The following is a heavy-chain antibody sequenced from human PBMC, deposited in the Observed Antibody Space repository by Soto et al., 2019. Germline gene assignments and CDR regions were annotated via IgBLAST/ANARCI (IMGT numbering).Heavy chain of an antibody. CDR3: ARVAHPYYVDTEKYFDY. D-gene: IGHD5-18*01. V-gene: IGHV4-31*03. J-gene: IGHJ4*02. CDR2: IYYSGST. Sequence: QVQLQESGPGLVKPSQTLSLTCTVSGGSISSGGYYWSWIRQHPGKGLEWIGYIYYSGSTYYNPSLKSRVTISVDTSKNQFSLKLSSVTAADTAVYYCARVAHPYYVDTEKYFDYWGQGTLVTVSS. CDR1: GGSISSGGYY.